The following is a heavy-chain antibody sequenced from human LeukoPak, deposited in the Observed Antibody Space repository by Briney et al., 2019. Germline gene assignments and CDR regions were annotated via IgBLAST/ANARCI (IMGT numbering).Heavy chain of an antibody. V-gene: IGHV3-74*01. CDR3: VSFYETY. D-gene: IGHD2/OR15-2a*01. Sequence: RGSLRLSCAASGNYWMHWVRQAPGKGLVWVSHINSDGSWTSYADSVKGRFTISKDNAKNTVYLQMNSLRAEDTAVYYCVSFYETYWGRGTLVTVSS. CDR1: GNYW. CDR2: INSDGSWT. J-gene: IGHJ4*02.